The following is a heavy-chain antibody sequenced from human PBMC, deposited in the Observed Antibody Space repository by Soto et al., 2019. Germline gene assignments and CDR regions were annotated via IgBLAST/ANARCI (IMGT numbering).Heavy chain of an antibody. CDR1: GFTFSDFG. J-gene: IGHJ5*02. V-gene: IGHV3-33*01. CDR3: AREGCSSSDCYRSSWFDP. CDR2: IWYDGTNK. Sequence: PGGSLRLSCAPSGFTFSDFGMHWVRQAPGKGLEWVAVIWYDGTNKYYGDSVKGRFTISRDNSKNRLYLQMNSLTAEDTAVYYCAREGCSSSDCYRSSWFDPWGQGTLVTVSS. D-gene: IGHD2-21*02.